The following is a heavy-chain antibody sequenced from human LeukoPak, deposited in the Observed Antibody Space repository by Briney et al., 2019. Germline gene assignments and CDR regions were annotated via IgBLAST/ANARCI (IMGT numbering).Heavy chain of an antibody. Sequence: GGSLRLSCAASGFTFSNYSMNWVRQAPGKGLEWVSSISSSSSYIYYAGSVKGRFTFSRDNAKNSLYLQMNSLRVEDTAAYYCARDQGEPFFDYWGQGTLVTVSS. D-gene: IGHD1-14*01. CDR2: ISSSSSYI. V-gene: IGHV3-21*01. CDR3: ARDQGEPFFDY. J-gene: IGHJ4*02. CDR1: GFTFSNYS.